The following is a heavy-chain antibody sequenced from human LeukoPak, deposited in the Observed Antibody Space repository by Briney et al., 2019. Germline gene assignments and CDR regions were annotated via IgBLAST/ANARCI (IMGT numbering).Heavy chain of an antibody. CDR1: GGAISTYY. V-gene: IGHV4-59*12. CDR2: VYYTGGT. CDR3: SRSGRVGDGDDAFDL. D-gene: IGHD3-10*01. Sequence: PSETLSLTCTVSGGAISTYYWNWIRQLPGKGLEWIGFVYYTGGTNYNPSLKSRVTLSVDTSKNHFSLTLPSVTAADTAVYYCSRSGRVGDGDDAFDLWGHGTMVPVSS. J-gene: IGHJ3*01.